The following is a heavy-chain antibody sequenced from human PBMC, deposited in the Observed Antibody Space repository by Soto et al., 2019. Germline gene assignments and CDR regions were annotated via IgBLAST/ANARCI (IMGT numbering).Heavy chain of an antibody. CDR2: VYYRGST. CDR1: GGSVSSSSYY. J-gene: IGHJ4*02. V-gene: IGHV4-39*01. D-gene: IGHD3-9*01. Sequence: QLQLQESGPGLVKPSETLSLTCTVSGGSVSSSSYYWGWVRQPPGKGLEWIGSVYYRGSTYYNPSLESRETESVDKSKNQSSLKLMSLSDVDTAVYYCGGLEGLATISYYFDYWGQGALVTVSS. CDR3: GGLEGLATISYYFDY.